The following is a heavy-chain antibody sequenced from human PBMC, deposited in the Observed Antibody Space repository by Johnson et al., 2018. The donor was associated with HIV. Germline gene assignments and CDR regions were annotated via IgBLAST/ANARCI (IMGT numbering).Heavy chain of an antibody. CDR1: GFTFSDFR. Sequence: QVQLVESGGGLVQPGGSLRLSCTASGFTFSDFRMSWVRQAPGKGLEWVAVISYDGSNKYYADSVKGRFTISRDNSKNSLYLQMNSLRTEDTALYYCAKDMGRYSGSYGNYDAFDIWGQGTMVTVSS. V-gene: IGHV3-30*18. CDR3: AKDMGRYSGSYGNYDAFDI. CDR2: ISYDGSNK. D-gene: IGHD1-26*01. J-gene: IGHJ3*02.